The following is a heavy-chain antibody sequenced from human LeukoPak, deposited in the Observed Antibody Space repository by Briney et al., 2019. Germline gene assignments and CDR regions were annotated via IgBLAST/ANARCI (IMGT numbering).Heavy chain of an antibody. CDR2: FYYSGST. D-gene: IGHD2-2*01. J-gene: IGHJ6*02. Sequence: PSETLSLTCSVSGGSISSHYWSWIRQPPGKGLEWVGYFYYSGSTNYNPSLKSRVTISIDTSKNQFSLKLRSVTAADTTVYYCARGPRARTSIVVVPAAMQPDYYYYGMDVWGQGTTVTVSS. V-gene: IGHV4-59*11. CDR1: GGSISSHY. CDR3: ARGPRARTSIVVVPAAMQPDYYYYGMDV.